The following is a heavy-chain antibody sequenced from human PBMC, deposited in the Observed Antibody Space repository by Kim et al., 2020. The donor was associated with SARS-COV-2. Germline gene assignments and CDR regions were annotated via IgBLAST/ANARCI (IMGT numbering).Heavy chain of an antibody. CDR3: ARRGDGNNYDY. J-gene: IGHJ4*02. D-gene: IGHD5-12*01. V-gene: IGHV1-3*01. Sequence: TKYSQKFQGRVTLPRDTSASPAYMELSSLRSEDTAVYYCARRGDGNNYDYWGQGTLVTVSS. CDR2: T.